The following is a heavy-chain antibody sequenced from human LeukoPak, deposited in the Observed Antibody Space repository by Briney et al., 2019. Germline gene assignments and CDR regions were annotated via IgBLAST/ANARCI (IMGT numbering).Heavy chain of an antibody. V-gene: IGHV1-8*01. J-gene: IGHJ6*03. CDR3: ARGGIQLWFSYYYYMDV. Sequence: ASVKLSCKASGYTFTSYDISWVRQATGQGLEWMGWMNPNSGNTGYAQKFKGRVTMTRNTSISTAYLELSSLRSEDTAVYYCARGGIQLWFSYYYYMDVWGKGTTVTISS. D-gene: IGHD5-18*01. CDR1: GYTFTSYD. CDR2: MNPNSGNT.